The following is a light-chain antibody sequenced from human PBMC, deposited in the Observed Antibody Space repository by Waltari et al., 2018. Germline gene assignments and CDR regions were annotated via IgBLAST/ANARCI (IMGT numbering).Light chain of an antibody. CDR1: SSDVGGYNY. CDR2: DFS. V-gene: IGLV2-14*01. J-gene: IGLJ1*01. CDR3: SSYTSSSTYV. Sequence: QSALTQPASVSGSPGQSITISSTGTSSDVGGYNYVSWYQQHPGKAPKLMIHDFSKRPSGVSNRFSGSKSGNTASLTISGLQAEDEADYYCSSYTSSSTYVFGTGTKVTVL.